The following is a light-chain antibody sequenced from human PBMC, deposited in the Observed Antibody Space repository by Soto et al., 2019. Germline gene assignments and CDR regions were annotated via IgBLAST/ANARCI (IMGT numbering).Light chain of an antibody. CDR1: SSDVGGYNY. CDR3: SSYTSSSTLVV. J-gene: IGLJ2*01. Sequence: QSVLTQPASVSGSPGXSITISCTGTSSDVGGYNYVSWYQQHPGKAPKLMIYEVSNRPSGVSNRFSGSKSGNTASLTISGLQAEDEADYYCSSYTSSSTLVVFGGGTKLTVL. CDR2: EVS. V-gene: IGLV2-14*01.